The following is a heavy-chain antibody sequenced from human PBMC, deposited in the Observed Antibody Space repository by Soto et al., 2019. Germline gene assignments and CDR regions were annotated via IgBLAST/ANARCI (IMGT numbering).Heavy chain of an antibody. D-gene: IGHD2-8*01. CDR1: GDSIGTTHSY. Sequence: SETLSLTCTVSGDSIGTTHSYWAWIRQSPGKGLEWIGNIHYSGSTFYMPSLRSRVTLSVDTSKNQFSLRLTSVTAEDTAVYYCARHEGNGNVWPLDYWGQGILVTVSS. V-gene: IGHV4-39*01. CDR3: ARHEGNGNVWPLDY. J-gene: IGHJ4*02. CDR2: IHYSGST.